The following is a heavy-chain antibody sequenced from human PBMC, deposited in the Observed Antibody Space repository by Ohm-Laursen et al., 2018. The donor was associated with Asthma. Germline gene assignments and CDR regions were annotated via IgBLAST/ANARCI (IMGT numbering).Heavy chain of an antibody. Sequence: SLRLSCAASGYTFSRYSIHWVRQIPGKGLEWVASISTASSFIYYADSVRGRFTTSRDNARNSVYLQMNSLRTEDTALYYCARGAGIAADRRFHWGQGTLVTVSS. V-gene: IGHV3-21*01. CDR1: GYTFSRYS. J-gene: IGHJ4*02. D-gene: IGHD6-13*01. CDR3: ARGAGIAADRRFH. CDR2: ISTASSFI.